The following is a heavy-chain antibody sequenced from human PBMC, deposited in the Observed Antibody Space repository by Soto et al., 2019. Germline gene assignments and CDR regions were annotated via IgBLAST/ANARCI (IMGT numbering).Heavy chain of an antibody. CDR2: IWYDGSNK. CDR3: ARERQGYYDISGFDY. Sequence: GGSLRLSCAASGFTFSSYGMHWVRQAPGKGLEWVAVIWYDGSNKYYADSVKGRFTISRDNSKNTLYLQMNSLRAEDTAVYYCARERQGYYDISGFDYWGQGTLVTVSS. D-gene: IGHD3-22*01. V-gene: IGHV3-33*01. J-gene: IGHJ4*02. CDR1: GFTFSSYG.